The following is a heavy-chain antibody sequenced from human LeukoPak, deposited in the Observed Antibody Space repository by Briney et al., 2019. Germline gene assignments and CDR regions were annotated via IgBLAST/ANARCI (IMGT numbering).Heavy chain of an antibody. J-gene: IGHJ1*01. CDR3: ARPPRDLVSAAPFPF. CDR1: GNTFSDYY. CDR2: VFPRSGDT. Sequence: ASVKVSCKAFGNTFSDYYIHWVRQAPGEGLEWVEWVFPRSGDTYYSQRFHGRVAMTTDTSVNTAYMELSRLKSDDTGVYFCARPPRDLVSAAPFPFWGQGTLVTVSS. V-gene: IGHV1-2*02. D-gene: IGHD5/OR15-5a*01.